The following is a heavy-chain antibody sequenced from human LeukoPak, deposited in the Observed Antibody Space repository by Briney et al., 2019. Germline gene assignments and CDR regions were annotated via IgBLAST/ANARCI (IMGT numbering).Heavy chain of an antibody. CDR3: AKVLRYFDWLPLDY. CDR1: GFTSSSYA. D-gene: IGHD3-9*01. CDR2: ISGSGGST. J-gene: IGHJ4*02. Sequence: GGSLRLSCAASGFTSSSYAMSWVRQAPGKGLEWVSAISGSGGSTYYADSVKGRFTISRDNSKNTLYLQMNSLRAEDTAVYYCAKVLRYFDWLPLDYWGQGTLVTVSS. V-gene: IGHV3-23*01.